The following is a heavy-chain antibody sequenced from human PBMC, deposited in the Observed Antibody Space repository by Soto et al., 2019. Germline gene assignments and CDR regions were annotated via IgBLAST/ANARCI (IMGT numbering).Heavy chain of an antibody. CDR2: INAYNGNT. CDR3: ARARAPDHSDH. CDR1: GYTFTNYG. V-gene: IGHV1-18*01. J-gene: IGHJ4*02. Sequence: QVQLVQSGAEVKKPGASVKVSCKASGYTFTNYGIPWVRQAPGQGLEWMGWINAYNGNTNYAQKFQDRVAMTTDTSTRNVYMKLRSLRAADTAVCSCARARAPDHSDHWGQGTLVTVSS.